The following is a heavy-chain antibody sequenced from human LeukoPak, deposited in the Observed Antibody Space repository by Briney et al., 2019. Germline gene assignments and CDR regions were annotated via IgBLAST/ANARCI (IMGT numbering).Heavy chain of an antibody. D-gene: IGHD6-13*01. Sequence: GGSLKLSCAASGFTFSGSAIHWVRQASGKGLEWVGRIRSKANSYATGIAASVKGSFTVSRDDSKNTAYLQMNSLKTEDTAVYYCTRLGEYTSSWDDYWGQGTLVTVSS. CDR3: TRLGEYTSSWDDY. CDR1: GFTFSGSA. V-gene: IGHV3-73*01. J-gene: IGHJ4*02. CDR2: IRSKANSYAT.